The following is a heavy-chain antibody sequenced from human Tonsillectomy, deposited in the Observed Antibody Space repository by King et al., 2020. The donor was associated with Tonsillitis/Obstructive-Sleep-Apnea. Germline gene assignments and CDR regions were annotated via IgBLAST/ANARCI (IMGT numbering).Heavy chain of an antibody. CDR1: GFTFSSYA. CDR2: ISYDGSNK. Sequence: VQLVESGGGVVQPGRSLRLSCAASGFTFSSYAMHWVRQAPGKGLEGVAVISYDGSNKSYADSVKGRFTISRDNSKNTLYLQMNSLRAEDTAVNYCATDLSRAGPIYYYMDVWGTGTTVTVSS. J-gene: IGHJ6*03. V-gene: IGHV3-30*01. CDR3: ATDLSRAGPIYYYMDV.